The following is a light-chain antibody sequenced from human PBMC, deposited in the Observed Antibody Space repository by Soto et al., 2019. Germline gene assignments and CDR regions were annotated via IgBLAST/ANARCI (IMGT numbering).Light chain of an antibody. Sequence: QSGLTQPASVSGSPGQSITISCTGTSSDVGGYNYVSWFQQHPGKAPKLKIYEVSNRPSGVSNRFSGSKSGYTASLTISELQAEDEADYYCTSFTSSNTWVFGGGTKLTVL. J-gene: IGLJ3*02. CDR2: EVS. CDR3: TSFTSSNTWV. CDR1: SSDVGGYNY. V-gene: IGLV2-14*03.